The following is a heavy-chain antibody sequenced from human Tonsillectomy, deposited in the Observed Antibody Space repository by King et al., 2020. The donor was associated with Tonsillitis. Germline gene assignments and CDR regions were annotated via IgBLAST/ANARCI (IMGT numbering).Heavy chain of an antibody. CDR1: GGSISSYY. V-gene: IGHV4-59*08. Sequence: VQLQESGPGLVKPSETLSLTCTVSGGSISSYYWSWIRQPPGKGLEWIGYIYYSGSTKNNPSLQRRVTISVDTSKNQFSLKLSSVTAADTAVYYCAGLNVVGYRYGQIDYWGQGTLVTVSS. CDR2: IYYSGST. D-gene: IGHD5-18*01. CDR3: AGLNVVGYRYGQIDY. J-gene: IGHJ4*02.